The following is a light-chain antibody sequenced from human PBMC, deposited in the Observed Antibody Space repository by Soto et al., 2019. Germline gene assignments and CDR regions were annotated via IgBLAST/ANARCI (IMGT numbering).Light chain of an antibody. CDR3: QQYDSYSYT. CDR1: QTIGNW. Sequence: IQMTQSPSTLSASVGDRVTITCRAIQTIGNWLAWYQQKTGKAPKLLIYDASSLERGVPSRFSGSRSGTEFTLTISSLQPDDFPTYYCQQYDSYSYTFGQGTKLEIK. CDR2: DAS. J-gene: IGKJ2*01. V-gene: IGKV1-5*01.